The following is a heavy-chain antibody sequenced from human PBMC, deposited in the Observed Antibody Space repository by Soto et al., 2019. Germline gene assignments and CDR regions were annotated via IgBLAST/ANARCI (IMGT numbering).Heavy chain of an antibody. D-gene: IGHD2-21*02. Sequence: QVQLQESGPGLVRPSQTLSLTCTVSGGSISYDHYHWTWIRQPPGKGLEWIGYIHYSGSVFYNPSLQSRLSMSVDTSKCLFSLKLSSVTAADTAVYFCAREDDGGDRDYYGLDVWGQGTTVTVSS. CDR1: GGSISYDHYH. CDR3: AREDDGGDRDYYGLDV. J-gene: IGHJ6*02. V-gene: IGHV4-30-4*01. CDR2: IHYSGSV.